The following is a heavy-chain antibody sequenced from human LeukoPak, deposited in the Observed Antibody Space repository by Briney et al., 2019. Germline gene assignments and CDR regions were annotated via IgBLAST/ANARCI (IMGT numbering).Heavy chain of an antibody. J-gene: IGHJ4*02. CDR2: ISAYNGNT. CDR1: GYTFTSYG. D-gene: IGHD6-19*01. CDR3: ARVLERSYSSGWYGGY. V-gene: IGHV1-18*01. Sequence: ASVKVSCKASGYTFTSYGISWVRQAPGQGLEWMGWISAYNGNTSYAQKLQGRVTMTTDTSTSTAYMELRSLRSEDTAVYYCARVLERSYSSGWYGGYWGQGTLVTVSS.